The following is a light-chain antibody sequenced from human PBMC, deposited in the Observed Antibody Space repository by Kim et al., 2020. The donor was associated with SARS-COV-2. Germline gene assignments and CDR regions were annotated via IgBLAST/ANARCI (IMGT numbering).Light chain of an antibody. J-gene: IGLJ2*01. CDR1: SSDVGGYTY. Sequence: GQSITNSYPGTSSDVGGYTYVSCDQQPPGKAPKLMIYGVSNRPSVVSNRFSGSKSGNTASLTISGLQAEDEADYYCSSYTTSTSVVFGGGTQLTVL. V-gene: IGLV2-14*03. CDR2: GVS. CDR3: SSYTTSTSVV.